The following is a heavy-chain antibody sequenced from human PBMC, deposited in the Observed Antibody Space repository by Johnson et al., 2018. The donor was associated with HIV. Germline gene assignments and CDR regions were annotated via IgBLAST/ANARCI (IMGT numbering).Heavy chain of an antibody. CDR2: IRYDGSNK. V-gene: IGHV3-30*04. CDR1: GFMFSSFA. CDR3: ARIGLPYYYGSGSYSHDAFDI. Sequence: QMQLVESGGGVVQPGRSLRLSCAASGFMFSSFAMHWVRQAPGKGLEWVAFIRYDGSNKYYADSVKGRFTISRDNSKNTLYLQMNSLRAEDTAVYYCARIGLPYYYGSGSYSHDAFDIWGQGTMVTVSS. D-gene: IGHD3-10*01. J-gene: IGHJ3*02.